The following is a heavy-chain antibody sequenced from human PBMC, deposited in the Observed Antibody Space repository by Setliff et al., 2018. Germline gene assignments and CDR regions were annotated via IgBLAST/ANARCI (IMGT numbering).Heavy chain of an antibody. CDR2: ISAYNGNT. Sequence: GASVKVSCKASGYTFTSYGISWVRQAPGQGPEWMGWISAYNGNTNYAQKLQGRVTMTMDTSTGTAYMELRSLRSDDTAVYICAYDSSGYYPGYWGQGTLVTVSS. D-gene: IGHD3-22*01. J-gene: IGHJ4*02. V-gene: IGHV1-18*01. CDR1: GYTFTSYG. CDR3: AYDSSGYYPGY.